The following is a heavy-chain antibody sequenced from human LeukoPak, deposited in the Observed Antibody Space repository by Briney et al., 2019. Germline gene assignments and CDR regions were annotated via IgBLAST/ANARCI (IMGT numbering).Heavy chain of an antibody. CDR2: ISYDGSNK. J-gene: IGHJ4*02. Sequence: PGRSLRLSCAASGFTFSSYAMHWVRQAPGKGLEWVAVISYDGSNKYYADSVKGRFTISRDNSENTLYLQMNSLRAEDTAVYYCASPEWELKADWGQGTLVTVSS. V-gene: IGHV3-30-3*01. CDR3: ASPEWELKAD. D-gene: IGHD1-26*01. CDR1: GFTFSSYA.